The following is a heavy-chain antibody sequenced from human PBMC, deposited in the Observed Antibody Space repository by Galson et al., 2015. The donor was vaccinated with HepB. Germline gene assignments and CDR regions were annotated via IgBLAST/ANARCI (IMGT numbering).Heavy chain of an antibody. CDR3: EKLDCSSTSCYTNDAFDI. V-gene: IGHV3-23*01. CDR2: ISGSGGST. CDR1: GFTFSSYA. Sequence: SLRLSCAASGFTFSSYAMSWVRQAPGKGLEWVSAISGSGGSTYYADSVKGRFTISRDNSRNTLYLQMNSLRAEDTAVYYCEKLDCSSTSCYTNDAFDIWGQGTMVTVSS. J-gene: IGHJ3*02. D-gene: IGHD2-2*02.